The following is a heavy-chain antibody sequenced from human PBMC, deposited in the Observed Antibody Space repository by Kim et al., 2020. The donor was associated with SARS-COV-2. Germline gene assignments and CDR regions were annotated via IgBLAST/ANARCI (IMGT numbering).Heavy chain of an antibody. D-gene: IGHD3-16*01. CDR3: AGATWGFPDS. CDR2: GST. J-gene: IGHJ4*02. V-gene: IGHV3-64*02. Sequence: GSTFYEGSVRCRFTVARDNSKNALYLQMVSLMADDTAVYYCAGATWGFPDSWGQGALVTVTS.